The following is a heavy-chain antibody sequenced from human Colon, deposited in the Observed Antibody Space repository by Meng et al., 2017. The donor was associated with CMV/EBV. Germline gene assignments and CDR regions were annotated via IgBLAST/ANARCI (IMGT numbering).Heavy chain of an antibody. CDR3: ARDIADSNSFDS. Sequence: EVQGGGSGGGLVKPGGSLRLSCAVSGFTFSSFAMNWVRQAPGKGLEWVSSINSNSNHIYYADSVKGRFTISRDNAKNSLYLQINNLRAEDTAIYYCARDIADSNSFDSWGQGTLVTVSS. J-gene: IGHJ5*01. CDR1: GFTFSSFA. CDR2: INSNSNHI. V-gene: IGHV3-21*01. D-gene: IGHD2-15*01.